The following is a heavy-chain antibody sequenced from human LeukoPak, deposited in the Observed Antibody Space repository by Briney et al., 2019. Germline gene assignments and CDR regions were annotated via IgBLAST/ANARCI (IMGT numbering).Heavy chain of an antibody. J-gene: IGHJ5*02. Sequence: SETLSLTCTVSGGSISSYYWSWIRQPPGKGLEWIGYIYYSGSTNYNPSLKSRVTISVDTSKNQFSLKLSSVTAADTAVYYCARVNYDSSGYMSPWGQGTLVTVSS. CDR1: GGSISSYY. CDR2: IYYSGST. CDR3: ARVNYDSSGYMSP. D-gene: IGHD3-22*01. V-gene: IGHV4-59*01.